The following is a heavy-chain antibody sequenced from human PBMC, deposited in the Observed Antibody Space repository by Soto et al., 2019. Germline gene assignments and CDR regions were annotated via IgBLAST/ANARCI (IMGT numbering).Heavy chain of an antibody. CDR1: GFTFSSYA. CDR3: AKDFWSGYYFSFDY. Sequence: GGSLRLSCAASGFTFSSYAMSWVRQAPGKGLEWVSAISGSGGSTYYADSVKGRLTISRDNSKNTLYLQMNSLRAEDTAVYYCAKDFWSGYYFSFDYWGQGTLVTVSS. D-gene: IGHD3-3*01. CDR2: ISGSGGST. V-gene: IGHV3-23*01. J-gene: IGHJ4*02.